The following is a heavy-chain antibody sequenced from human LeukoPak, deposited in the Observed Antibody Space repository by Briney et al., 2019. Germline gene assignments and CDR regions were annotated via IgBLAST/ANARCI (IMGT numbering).Heavy chain of an antibody. J-gene: IGHJ4*02. CDR3: ARDSLYSGYDFDF. V-gene: IGHV3-30*04. Sequence: GRSLRLSCAASGFTFSDYTMHWVRQAPGKGLEWVALISFDASGQYYADSVKGRFTISRDNSKNTLFLQMNSLRAEDTAVYYCARDSLYSGYDFDFWGQGTLVTVSS. CDR2: ISFDASGQ. CDR1: GFTFSDYT. D-gene: IGHD5-12*01.